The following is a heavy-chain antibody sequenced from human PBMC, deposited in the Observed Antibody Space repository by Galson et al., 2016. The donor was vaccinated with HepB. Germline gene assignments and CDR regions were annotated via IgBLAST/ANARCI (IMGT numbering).Heavy chain of an antibody. CDR3: ARGRVGATPADY. D-gene: IGHD1-26*01. CDR1: GFTFSSYA. V-gene: IGHV3-23*01. CDR2: ISHSGDSI. Sequence: SLRLSCAVSGFTFSSYAMNWVRQAPGKGLEWVSDISHSGDSIYYADSVKGRFTISRDDSKNTLYRQMNSLRPEDTAVYYCARGRVGATPADYWGQGTLVTVSS. J-gene: IGHJ4*02.